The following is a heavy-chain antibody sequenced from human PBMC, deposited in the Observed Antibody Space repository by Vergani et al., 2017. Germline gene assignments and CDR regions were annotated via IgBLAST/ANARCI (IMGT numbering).Heavy chain of an antibody. D-gene: IGHD2-8*01. V-gene: IGHV3-30-3*01. CDR2: ISFDGTNE. Sequence: QVQLVESGGGVVQPGTSLRLSCVVSGFALNRHAMYWVRQAPGKGLEWVVGISFDGTNEYYPDLVKGRFTISRDNAKNSLYLQMNSLRAEVTAVYYCATLAHGWFDPWGQGTLVTVSS. CDR1: GFALNRHA. J-gene: IGHJ5*02. CDR3: ATLAHGWFDP.